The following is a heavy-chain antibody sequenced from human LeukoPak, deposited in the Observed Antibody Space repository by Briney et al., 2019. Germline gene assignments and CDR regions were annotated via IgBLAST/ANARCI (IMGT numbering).Heavy chain of an antibody. CDR3: AREYSGYDYGFGY. Sequence: ASVKVSCKASGYTFTSYALHWVRQAPGQRLEWMGWINAGNGNTKYSQKFQGRVTITRDTSASTAYMELSRLRSDDTAVYYCAREYSGYDYGFGYWGQGTLVTVSS. V-gene: IGHV1-3*01. D-gene: IGHD5-12*01. J-gene: IGHJ4*02. CDR2: INAGNGNT. CDR1: GYTFTSYA.